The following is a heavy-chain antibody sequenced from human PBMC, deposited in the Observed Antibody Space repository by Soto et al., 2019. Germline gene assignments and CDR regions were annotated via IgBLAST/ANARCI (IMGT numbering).Heavy chain of an antibody. CDR3: AAGRIAAADYYYYYYGMEV. CDR2: IVVGSGNT. CDR1: GFTFTSSA. V-gene: IGHV1-58*02. Sequence: SVKVSCKASGFTFTSSAMQWVRQARGQRLEWIGWIVVGSGNTNYAQKFQERVTITRDMSTSTAYMELSSLRSEDTAVYYCAAGRIAAADYYYYYYGMEVWGQGTTVTVSS. J-gene: IGHJ6*02. D-gene: IGHD6-13*01.